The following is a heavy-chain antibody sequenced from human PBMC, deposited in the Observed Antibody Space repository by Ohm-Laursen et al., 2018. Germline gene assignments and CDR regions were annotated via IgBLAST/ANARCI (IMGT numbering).Heavy chain of an antibody. CDR1: GFTFSDYY. J-gene: IGHJ5*02. CDR2: ISSSGSTI. Sequence: GSLRLSCAASGFTFSDYYMSWIRQAPGKGLEWVSYISSSGSTIYYADSVKGRFTISRDNAKNSLYLQMNSLRAEDTAVYYCARDQAIGSDNWFDPWGQGTLVTVSS. D-gene: IGHD2-21*01. V-gene: IGHV3-11*01. CDR3: ARDQAIGSDNWFDP.